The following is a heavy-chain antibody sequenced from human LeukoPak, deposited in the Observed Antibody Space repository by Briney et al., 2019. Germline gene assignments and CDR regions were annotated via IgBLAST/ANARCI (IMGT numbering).Heavy chain of an antibody. CDR2: ISFDGSNK. V-gene: IGHV3-30*18. CDR1: GFTFNDFA. J-gene: IGHJ4*02. CDR3: AKGHRMVRGVPFDY. Sequence: GGSLRLSCAASGFTFNDFAMHWVRQAPGKGLEWVAVISFDGSNKYSPDSVKGRFTVSRDNSKNTLYLQMNSLRPVDTAVYYCAKGHRMVRGVPFDYWGQGTLVTVSS. D-gene: IGHD3-10*01.